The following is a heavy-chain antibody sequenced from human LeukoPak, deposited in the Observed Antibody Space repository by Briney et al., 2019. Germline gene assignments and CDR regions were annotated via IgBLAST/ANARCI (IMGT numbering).Heavy chain of an antibody. Sequence: SGTLSLTCAVSGGSISSSNWWSWVRQPPGKGLEWIGEIYHSGSTNYNPSLKSRVTISVDKSKNQFSLKLSSVTAADTAVYYCARDCGGDCYAFDYWGQGTLVTVSS. J-gene: IGHJ4*02. CDR2: IYHSGST. D-gene: IGHD2-21*02. V-gene: IGHV4-4*02. CDR1: GGSISSSNW. CDR3: ARDCGGDCYAFDY.